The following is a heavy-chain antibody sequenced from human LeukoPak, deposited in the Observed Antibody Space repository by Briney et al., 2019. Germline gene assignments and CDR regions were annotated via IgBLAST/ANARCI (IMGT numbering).Heavy chain of an antibody. CDR1: GFTFSSYG. CDR2: IWYDGSNK. D-gene: IGHD3-22*01. J-gene: IGHJ4*02. CDR3: ARGVMYYDSSGYLFDY. V-gene: IGHV3-33*01. Sequence: GESLKISCAASGFTFSSYGMHWVRQAPGKGLEWVAIIWYDGSNKYYADSVKGRFTISRGNSKNTLYLQMNSLRAEDTAVYYCARGVMYYDSSGYLFDYWSQGILVTVSS.